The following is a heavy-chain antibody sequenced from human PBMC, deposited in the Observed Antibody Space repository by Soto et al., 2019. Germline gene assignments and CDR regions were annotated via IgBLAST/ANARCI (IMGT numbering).Heavy chain of an antibody. V-gene: IGHV4-34*01. D-gene: IGHD6-19*01. CDR2: INHSGST. CDR1: GGSLRGYY. Sequence: SETLSLTCAVYGGSLRGYYWSWIRQPPGMGLEWIGEINHSGSTNYNPSLKSRVTISVDTSKNHTSLKVKSVIVADTAVFYCARGGAVAGPFDYWGQGTQVTVSS. J-gene: IGHJ4*02. CDR3: ARGGAVAGPFDY.